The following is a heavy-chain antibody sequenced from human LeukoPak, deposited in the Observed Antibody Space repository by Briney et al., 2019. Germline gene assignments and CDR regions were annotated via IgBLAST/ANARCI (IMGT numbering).Heavy chain of an antibody. CDR2: ISYDGSNK. Sequence: GGSLRLSCAASTSTFSSNAMHWVRQAPGKGLERVAAISYDGSNKYYADSVKGRFTISRDNCKNTLYMQMNGLSAEDTAVYYCARSKSLSYYDILGYFDYWGQGTLVTVSS. V-gene: IGHV3-30*04. CDR3: ARSKSLSYYDILGYFDY. J-gene: IGHJ4*02. CDR1: TSTFSSNA. D-gene: IGHD3-9*01.